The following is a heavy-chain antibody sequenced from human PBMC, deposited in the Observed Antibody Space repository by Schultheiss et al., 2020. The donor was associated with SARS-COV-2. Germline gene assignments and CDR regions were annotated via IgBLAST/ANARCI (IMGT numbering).Heavy chain of an antibody. J-gene: IGHJ6*03. D-gene: IGHD2-2*01. Sequence: TLSLTCAVSGGSISSSNWWSWVRQPPGKGLEWIGYIYYSGSTNYNPSLKSRVTISVDTSKNQFSLKLSSVTAADTAVYYCARDVCSSTSCYGGFPNYYYMDVWGKGTTVTVSS. CDR2: IYYSGST. CDR3: ARDVCSSTSCYGGFPNYYYMDV. V-gene: IGHV4-4*02. CDR1: GGSISSSNW.